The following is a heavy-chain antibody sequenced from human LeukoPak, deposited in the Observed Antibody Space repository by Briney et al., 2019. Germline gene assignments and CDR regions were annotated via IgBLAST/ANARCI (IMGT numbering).Heavy chain of an antibody. Sequence: ASVKVSCKASGGTFSSYAISWVRQAPGQGLEWMGRIIPILGIANYAQKFQGRVTITADKSTSTAYMELSSLRSEDTAAYYCATHYGSGSYYGYWGQGTLVTVSS. CDR2: IIPILGIA. J-gene: IGHJ4*02. V-gene: IGHV1-69*04. CDR3: ATHYGSGSYYGY. D-gene: IGHD3-10*01. CDR1: GGTFSSYA.